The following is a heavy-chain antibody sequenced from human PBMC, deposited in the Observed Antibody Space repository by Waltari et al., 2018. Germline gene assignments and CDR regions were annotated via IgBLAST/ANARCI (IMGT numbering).Heavy chain of an antibody. Sequence: DVQLVESGGGLVQPGGSLRLSCVASVFTFSRYWMSWVRPNPGKGLQWVANINYDGSQKYYVDSVKDRFTISRDNAKNSVYLQMNSLRVEDTAVYYCAKSRGFEYWGQGALITVSS. CDR1: VFTFSRYW. D-gene: IGHD2-2*01. CDR3: AKSRGFEY. CDR2: INYDGSQK. V-gene: IGHV3-7*01. J-gene: IGHJ4*02.